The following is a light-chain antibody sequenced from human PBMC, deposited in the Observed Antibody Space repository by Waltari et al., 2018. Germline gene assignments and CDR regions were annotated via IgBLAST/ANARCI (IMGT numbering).Light chain of an antibody. CDR1: QSITTY. J-gene: IGKJ3*01. Sequence: DIQMTQSPSSLSASVGDRVTITCRASQSITTYLNWYQQKPGTAPNLLIYGASSLQSGVPSRFSGSGSGTDFTLTISSLQPEDFATYYCQQTYSTPPFTFGPGTKVDI. V-gene: IGKV1-39*01. CDR3: QQTYSTPPFT. CDR2: GAS.